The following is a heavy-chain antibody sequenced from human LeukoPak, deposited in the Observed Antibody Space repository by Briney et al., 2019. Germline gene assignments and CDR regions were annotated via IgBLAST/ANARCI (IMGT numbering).Heavy chain of an antibody. CDR3: ARDRRGWSDY. Sequence: PGGSLGLSCAASGFTFSSYWMSWVRQAPGKGLEWVANINQDGSEKYYLDSVKGRFTISRDNAKNSLYLQMNSLRAEDKAVYYCARDRRGWSDYWGQGTLVTVSS. V-gene: IGHV3-7*01. CDR2: INQDGSEK. CDR1: GFTFSSYW. J-gene: IGHJ4*02. D-gene: IGHD6-19*01.